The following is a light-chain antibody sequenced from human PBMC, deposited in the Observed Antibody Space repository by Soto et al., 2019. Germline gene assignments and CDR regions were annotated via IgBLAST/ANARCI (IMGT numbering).Light chain of an antibody. CDR1: QSVSSN. J-gene: IGKJ4*01. Sequence: EIVLTQSPATLSVSPGGRATLSCGASQSVSSNLAWYQQKPGQAPRLLIYGASTRATGIPARFSGSGSGTEFTLTISSLQSEDFAVYYCQQYNNWPPLTFGGGTKVEIK. V-gene: IGKV3-15*01. CDR3: QQYNNWPPLT. CDR2: GAS.